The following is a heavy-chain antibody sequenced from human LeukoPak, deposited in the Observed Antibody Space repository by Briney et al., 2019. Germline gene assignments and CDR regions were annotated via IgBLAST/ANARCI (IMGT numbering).Heavy chain of an antibody. J-gene: IGHJ6*03. D-gene: IGHD1-20*01. CDR2: VYYSGST. CDR1: GGSISSSLYY. Sequence: PSETLSLTCTVAGGSISSSLYYWGWMRQPPGKGLEWVGSVYYSGSTYYNSSLKSRVTMSIDTSKNQLSLMLSSVTAADTAVYYCARVPYNWNDESDYYYYMDVWGKGTTVTVSS. CDR3: ARVPYNWNDESDYYYYMDV. V-gene: IGHV4-39*07.